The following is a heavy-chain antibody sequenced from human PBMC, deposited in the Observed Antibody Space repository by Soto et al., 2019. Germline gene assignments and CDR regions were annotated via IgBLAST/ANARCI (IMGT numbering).Heavy chain of an antibody. Sequence: QVQLVQSGAEVKKPGASVKVSCKASGYTFTSYGISWVRQAPGQGLEWMGWISAYNGNTNYSQKLQGRVTMTADTSISTAYMELRRMRSDDTAVYYCARASSSDAFEIWGQGTMVTVSS. CDR1: GYTFTSYG. CDR3: ARASSSDAFEI. D-gene: IGHD6-6*01. CDR2: ISAYNGNT. J-gene: IGHJ3*02. V-gene: IGHV1-18*01.